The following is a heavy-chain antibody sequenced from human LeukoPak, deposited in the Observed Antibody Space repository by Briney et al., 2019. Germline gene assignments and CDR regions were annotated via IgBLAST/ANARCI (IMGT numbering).Heavy chain of an antibody. CDR2: IYYSGST. D-gene: IGHD6-6*01. CDR1: GGSISSYY. CDR3: ARVQAARRLYYYYYYMDV. Sequence: SETLSLTCTVSGGSISSYYWSWLRQPPGKGLEWIGYIYYSGSTNYNPSLKSRVTISVDTSKNQFSLKLSSVTAADTAVYYCARVQAARRLYYYYYYMDVWGKGTTVTVSS. V-gene: IGHV4-59*01. J-gene: IGHJ6*03.